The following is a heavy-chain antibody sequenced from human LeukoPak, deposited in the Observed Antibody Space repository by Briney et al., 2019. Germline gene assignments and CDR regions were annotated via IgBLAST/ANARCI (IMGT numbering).Heavy chain of an antibody. J-gene: IGHJ4*02. D-gene: IGHD6-19*01. V-gene: IGHV3-7*01. CDR3: ARVLAVAGSLRVLPGNY. CDR1: GFTFSSYW. Sequence: GGSLRLSCAASGFTFSSYWMSWVRQAPGKGLEWVANIKQDGGEKYYVDSVKGRFTISRDNAKNSLYLQMNSLRAEDTAVYYCARVLAVAGSLRVLPGNYWGQGTLVTVSS. CDR2: IKQDGGEK.